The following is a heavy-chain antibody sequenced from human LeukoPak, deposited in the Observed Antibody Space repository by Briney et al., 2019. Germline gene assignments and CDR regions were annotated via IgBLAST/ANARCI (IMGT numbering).Heavy chain of an antibody. CDR1: GGSISSSNYY. CDR3: ARTNYYYYYGMDV. Sequence: PSETLSLTCTVSGGSISSSNYYWGWIRQPPGKGLEWIGSIYYSGSTYYDPSLKSRVTISVDTSKNQFSLKLSSVTAADTAVYYCARTNYYYYYGMDVWGQGTTVTVSS. V-gene: IGHV4-39*07. CDR2: IYYSGST. J-gene: IGHJ6*02.